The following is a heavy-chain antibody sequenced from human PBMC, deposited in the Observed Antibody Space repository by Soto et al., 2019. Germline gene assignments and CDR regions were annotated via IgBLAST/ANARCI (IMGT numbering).Heavy chain of an antibody. CDR3: ATRLRKTSFDRDDC. V-gene: IGHV3-11*01. CDR1: GIKFSDYF. Sequence: QVQLVESGGGLVKPGGSLRLSCAGSGIKFSDYFMSWVRQAPGKGLEWVSYIDKRGTIIHYADSVKGRFTISKDNAKNSLYLQMNSLRDEDTAVYYCATRLRKTSFDRDDCWGQGTLVTVSS. CDR2: IDKRGTII. D-gene: IGHD3-9*01. J-gene: IGHJ4*02.